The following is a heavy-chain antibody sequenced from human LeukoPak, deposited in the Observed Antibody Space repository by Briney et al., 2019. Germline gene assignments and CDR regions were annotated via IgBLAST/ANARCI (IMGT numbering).Heavy chain of an antibody. CDR2: ISYDGSNK. CDR1: GFTFSSYA. CDR3: ARDQRYFDWLSGPDY. Sequence: GGSLRLSCAASGFTFSSYAMHWVRQAPGKGLEWVAVISYDGSNKYYADSVKGRFTISRDNSKNTLYLQMNSLRAEDTAVYYCARDQRYFDWLSGPDYWGQGTLVTVSS. J-gene: IGHJ4*02. V-gene: IGHV3-30-3*01. D-gene: IGHD3-9*01.